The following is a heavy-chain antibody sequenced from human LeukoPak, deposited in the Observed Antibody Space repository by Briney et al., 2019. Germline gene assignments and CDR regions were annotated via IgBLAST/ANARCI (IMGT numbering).Heavy chain of an antibody. V-gene: IGHV3-30-3*01. CDR3: ARGATYAYYQDY. CDR1: GFTFNNYA. J-gene: IGHJ4*02. D-gene: IGHD1-26*01. CDR2: ISYDGNNK. Sequence: GRSLRLSCAASGFTFNNYAMHWVRQAPGKGLEWVAVISYDGNNKYYAGSVKGRFTISRDNSKNTLYLQMNSLRAEDTAVYYCARGATYAYYQDYWGQGTLVTVSS.